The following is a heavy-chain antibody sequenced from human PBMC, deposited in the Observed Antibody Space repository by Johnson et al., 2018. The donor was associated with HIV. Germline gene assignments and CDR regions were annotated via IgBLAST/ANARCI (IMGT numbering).Heavy chain of an antibody. CDR2: ISGSGTTT. CDR1: EFTFSKYA. D-gene: IGHD6-19*01. Sequence: VQLVESGGGLIQPGGSLRLSCAASEFTFSKYAMSWVRQAPGKGLEWVSGISGSGTTTYYGDSVKGRFTISRDNSKNTIYLQMNSLRGEATAVYYCAKVRGGWLGHDAFDLWGQGTMVTVSS. J-gene: IGHJ3*01. V-gene: IGHV3-23*04. CDR3: AKVRGGWLGHDAFDL.